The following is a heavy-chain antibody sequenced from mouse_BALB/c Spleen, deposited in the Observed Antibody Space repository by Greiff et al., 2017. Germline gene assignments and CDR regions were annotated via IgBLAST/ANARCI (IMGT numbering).Heavy chain of an antibody. D-gene: IGHD2-14*01. CDR1: GYTFTDYA. CDR3: ASGYRYPYFDY. V-gene: IGHV1S137*01. Sequence: VQLQQSGAELVRPGVSVKISCKGSGYTFTDYAMHWVKQSHAKSLEWIGVISTYYGDASYNQKFKGKATMTVDKSSSTAYMELARLTSEDSAIYYCASGYRYPYFDYWGQGTTLTVSS. CDR2: ISTYYGDA. J-gene: IGHJ2*01.